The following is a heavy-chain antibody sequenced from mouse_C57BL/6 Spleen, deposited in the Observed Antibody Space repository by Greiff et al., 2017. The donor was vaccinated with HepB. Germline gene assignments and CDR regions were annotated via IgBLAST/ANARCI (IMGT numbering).Heavy chain of an antibody. Sequence: EVQLVESGGDLVKPGGSLKLSCAASGFTFSSYGMSWVRQTPDKRLEWVATISSGGSYTYYPDSVKGRFTISRDNAKNTLYLQMSSLKSEDTAMYYCARQGDSSGLYAMDYWGQGTSVTVSS. CDR1: GFTFSSYG. CDR2: ISSGGSYT. CDR3: ARQGDSSGLYAMDY. V-gene: IGHV5-6*01. J-gene: IGHJ4*01. D-gene: IGHD3-2*02.